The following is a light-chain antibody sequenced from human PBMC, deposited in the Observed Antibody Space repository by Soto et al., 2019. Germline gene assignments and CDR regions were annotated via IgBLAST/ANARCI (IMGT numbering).Light chain of an antibody. J-gene: IGLJ1*01. Sequence: QSALTQPASVSGSPGQSITISCSGSGSDIGAYNYVSWYQQHPGKAPKLLIHGVTRRPSGVSSRFSASKSAYTASLTISGLQAEDEATYFCSSFTTSYSSVFGPGTKVTVL. CDR1: GSDIGAYNY. CDR3: SSFTTSYSSV. V-gene: IGLV2-14*01. CDR2: GVT.